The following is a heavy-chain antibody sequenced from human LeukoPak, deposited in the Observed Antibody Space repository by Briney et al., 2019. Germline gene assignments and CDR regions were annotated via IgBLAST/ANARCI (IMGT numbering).Heavy chain of an antibody. V-gene: IGHV4-39*01. CDR3: ARLWFWIGDYAAFDI. D-gene: IGHD3-3*01. CDR1: GGSISSSRYY. J-gene: IGHJ3*02. CDR2: IHYSGST. Sequence: TSETLSLTCCVSGGSISSSRYYWGWIRQPPGKGLEWIGSIHYSGSTYYNPSLKSRVTISVDTSKNQFSLKLSSVTAADTAVYYCARLWFWIGDYAAFDIWGQGTMVTVSS.